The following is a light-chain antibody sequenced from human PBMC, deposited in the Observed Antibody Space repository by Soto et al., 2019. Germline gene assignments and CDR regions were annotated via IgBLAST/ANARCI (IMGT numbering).Light chain of an antibody. CDR2: EVS. CDR3: ASYTTSSRV. CDR1: SSDC. J-gene: IGLJ3*02. Sequence: QSALTQPASVSGSPGQSITISCTGTSSDCVSWYQQYPGKAPKLIIYEVSNRPSGVSNRFSGSKSGNTASLTISGLQAEDEADYYCASYTTSSRVFGGGTKLTVL. V-gene: IGLV2-14*01.